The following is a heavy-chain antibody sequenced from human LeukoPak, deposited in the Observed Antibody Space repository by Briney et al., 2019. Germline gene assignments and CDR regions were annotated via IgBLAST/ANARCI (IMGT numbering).Heavy chain of an antibody. Sequence: GGSLRLSCAGSGFIFSHYWMSWLRQAPGKEPEWVANIKLFGDEQYYGDSVKGRFIISRDNAKNSLYLQMNSLRAEDTAVYYCASAAAGNRPWPLSYYYYGMDVWGKGTTVTVSS. D-gene: IGHD6-13*01. CDR1: GFIFSHYW. V-gene: IGHV3-7*01. CDR3: ASAAAGNRPWPLSYYYYGMDV. J-gene: IGHJ6*04. CDR2: IKLFGDEQ.